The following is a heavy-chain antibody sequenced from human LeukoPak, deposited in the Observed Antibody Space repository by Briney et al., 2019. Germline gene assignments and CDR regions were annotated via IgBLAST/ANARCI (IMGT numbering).Heavy chain of an antibody. CDR3: ARHERNGGYYDY. J-gene: IGHJ4*02. V-gene: IGHV4-59*08. CDR2: IYYSGGT. Sequence: SETLSLTCTVSGGSISGYFWSWIRQPPGKGQEWIGYIYYSGGTDYNPSLKSRVTISVDTSKNQFSLQLSSVTAADTAVYYCARHERNGGYYDYWGQGTLVTVSS. CDR1: GGSISGYF. D-gene: IGHD3-22*01.